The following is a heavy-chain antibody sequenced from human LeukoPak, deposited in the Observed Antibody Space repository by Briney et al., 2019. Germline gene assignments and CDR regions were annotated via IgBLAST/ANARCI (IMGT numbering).Heavy chain of an antibody. Sequence: PSQTLSLTCTVSGGSISSGGYYWSWIRQHPEKGLEWIGYIYYSGSTYYNPSLKSRVTISVDTSKNQFSLKLSSVTAADTAVYYCARLDYYDSSGYYYRRSFDYWGQGTLVTVSS. D-gene: IGHD3-22*01. CDR2: IYYSGST. J-gene: IGHJ4*02. V-gene: IGHV4-31*03. CDR1: GGSISSGGYY. CDR3: ARLDYYDSSGYYYRRSFDY.